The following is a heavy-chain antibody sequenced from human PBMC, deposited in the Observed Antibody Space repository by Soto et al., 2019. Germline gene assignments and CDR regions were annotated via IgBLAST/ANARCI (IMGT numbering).Heavy chain of an antibody. CDR1: GYTFTGYY. CDR2: INPNSGGT. CDR3: ARDNNYFDP. V-gene: IGHV1-2*02. J-gene: IGHJ5*02. Sequence: ASVKVSCKASGYTFTGYYMHWVRQAPGQGLEWMGWINPNSGGTNYAQKVQGRITMTTDTSTSTAYMELRSLRSDDTAIYYCARDNNYFDPWGQGTLVTVSS.